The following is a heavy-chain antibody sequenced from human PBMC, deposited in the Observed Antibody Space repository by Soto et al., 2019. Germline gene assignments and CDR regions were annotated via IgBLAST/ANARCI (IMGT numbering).Heavy chain of an antibody. CDR2: IYYSGST. Sequence: QVQLQESGPGLVKPSQTLSLTCTVSGGSISSGDYYWSWIRQPPGKGLEWIGYIYYSGSTYYNPSLKSRVTISVDTSKNPFSLKLSSVTAADTAVYYCARNTYYYDSSGYYYYYGMDVWGQGPTVTVSS. V-gene: IGHV4-30-4*01. J-gene: IGHJ6*02. CDR1: GGSISSGDYY. D-gene: IGHD3-22*01. CDR3: ARNTYYYDSSGYYYYYGMDV.